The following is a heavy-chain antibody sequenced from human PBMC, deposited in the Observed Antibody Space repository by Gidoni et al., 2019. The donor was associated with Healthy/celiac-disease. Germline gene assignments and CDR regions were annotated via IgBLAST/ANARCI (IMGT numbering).Heavy chain of an antibody. CDR3: AKDHHYGGNPLGFDY. D-gene: IGHD4-17*01. CDR1: GFTCSSYA. V-gene: IGHV3-23*01. CDR2: ISGSGGST. Sequence: EVQLLESGGGWVQPGGSLRLSCAAAGFTCSSYALSWVRQAPGKGLEWVSAISGSGGSTYYADSVKGRFTISRDNSKNTLYLQMNSLRAEDTAVYYCAKDHHYGGNPLGFDYWGQGTLVTVSS. J-gene: IGHJ4*02.